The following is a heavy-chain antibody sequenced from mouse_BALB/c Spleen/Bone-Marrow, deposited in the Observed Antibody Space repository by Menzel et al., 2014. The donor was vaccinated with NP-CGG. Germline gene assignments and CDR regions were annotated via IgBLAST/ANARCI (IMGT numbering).Heavy chain of an antibody. CDR1: GFTFSSYG. J-gene: IGHJ2*01. Sequence: EVMLVESGGGLVQPGVSLKLSCAASGFTFSSYGMSWVRPTPDKRLALVASINSNGGSTYYPDSVKGRFTISRDNAKNTLSLQISSLKSEDTAMYYCARGNYGNYVDYFDYWGQGTTLTVPS. V-gene: IGHV5-6-3*01. D-gene: IGHD2-1*01. CDR3: ARGNYGNYVDYFDY. CDR2: INSNGGST.